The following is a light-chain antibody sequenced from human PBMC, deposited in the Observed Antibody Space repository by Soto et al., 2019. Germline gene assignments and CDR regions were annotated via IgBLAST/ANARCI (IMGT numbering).Light chain of an antibody. Sequence: QSALTQPPSASGSPGQSVTISCSGTSSDVGRYNHVSWYQQQPGKAPKVIVHEVTKRPSGVPDRFSGSKSGNTASLTISGLQAEDEADYYCSSFTSSHTWVFGGGTKLTVL. CDR3: SSFTSSHTWV. CDR2: EVT. V-gene: IGLV2-8*01. J-gene: IGLJ2*01. CDR1: SSDVGRYNH.